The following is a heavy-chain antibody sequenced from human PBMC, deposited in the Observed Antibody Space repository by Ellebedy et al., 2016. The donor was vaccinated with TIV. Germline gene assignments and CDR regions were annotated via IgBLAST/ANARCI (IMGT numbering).Heavy chain of an antibody. D-gene: IGHD6-6*01. CDR1: GYTFTSYA. J-gene: IGHJ4*02. CDR2: INTNTGNP. V-gene: IGHV7-4-1*02. Sequence: AASVKVSCKASGYTFTSYAMNWVRQAPGQGLEWMGWINTNTGNPTYAQGFTGRFVFSLDTPVSTAYLQISSLKAEDTAVYYCARVRGIAARPMVLGYWGQGTLVTVSS. CDR3: ARVRGIAARPMVLGY.